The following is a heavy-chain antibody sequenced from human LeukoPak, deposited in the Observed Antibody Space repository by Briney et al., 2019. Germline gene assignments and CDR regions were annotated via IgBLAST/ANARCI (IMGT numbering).Heavy chain of an antibody. D-gene: IGHD6-19*01. CDR2: ISYDGPNK. CDR3: ARGVRIAVAGNIDY. CDR1: GFTFSSYS. Sequence: AGSLTLSWAAAGFTFSSYSMHWVRRAPGKGLEWVAVISYDGPNKNYTDFVKGRFTSSRDNSKNTLYLQMNSRRAEDTAVYYCARGVRIAVAGNIDYWGQGTLGTVSS. V-gene: IGHV3-30*04. J-gene: IGHJ4*02.